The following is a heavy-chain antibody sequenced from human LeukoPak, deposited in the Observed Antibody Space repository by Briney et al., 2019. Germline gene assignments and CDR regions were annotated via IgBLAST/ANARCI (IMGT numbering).Heavy chain of an antibody. CDR2: INHSGST. Sequence: SETLSLTCAVYGGSFSGYYWSWIRQPPGKGLEWIGEINHSGSTNYNPSLKSRVTISVDTSKNQFSLKLSSVTAADTAVYYCARGGGLVSFLFDYWGQGTLVTVSS. J-gene: IGHJ4*02. V-gene: IGHV4-34*01. D-gene: IGHD5/OR15-5a*01. CDR3: ARGGGLVSFLFDY. CDR1: GGSFSGYY.